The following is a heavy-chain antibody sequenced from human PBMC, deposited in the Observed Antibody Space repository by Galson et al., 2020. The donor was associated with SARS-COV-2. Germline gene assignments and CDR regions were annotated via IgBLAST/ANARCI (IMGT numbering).Heavy chain of an antibody. Sequence: SVKVSCKASGGPFSNYTISWVRQAPGQGLEWMGRVIPMLALANYAPKFQARVTITADTSTSTAYMELSSLRSEDTAVYFCARAKGDYYDSSGYYTLDYAFNIGGQGTMVTVSS. D-gene: IGHD3-22*01. CDR3: ARAKGDYYDSSGYYTLDYAFNI. CDR2: VIPMLALA. V-gene: IGHV1-69*02. CDR1: GGPFSNYT. J-gene: IGHJ3*02.